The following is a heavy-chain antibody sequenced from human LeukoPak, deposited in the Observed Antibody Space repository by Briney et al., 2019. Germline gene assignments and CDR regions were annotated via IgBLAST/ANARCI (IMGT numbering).Heavy chain of an antibody. CDR1: GDSVSSNSAA. J-gene: IGHJ6*04. Sequence: SQTLSLTFAISGDSVSSNSAAWNWLRQSPSRGLEWLGRTYYRSKWYNDYAVSVKSRITINPDTSKNQFSLQLNSVTPEDTAVYYCARAHIEYGDLYYYYYYGMDVWGKGTTVTVSS. CDR2: TYYRSKWYN. D-gene: IGHD4-17*01. CDR3: ARAHIEYGDLYYYYYYGMDV. V-gene: IGHV6-1*01.